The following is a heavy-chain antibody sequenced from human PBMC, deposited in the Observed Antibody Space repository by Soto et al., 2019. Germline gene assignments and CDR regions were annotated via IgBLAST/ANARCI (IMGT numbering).Heavy chain of an antibody. CDR1: GFNFSSYG. D-gene: IGHD5-18*01. V-gene: IGHV3-30*18. CDR3: AKVVGGYSYGLYFDY. J-gene: IGHJ4*02. Sequence: QVQLVESGGGVVQPGRSLRLSCAASGFNFSSYGMHWVRQAPGKGLEWVAVISYDGSNKYYADSVKGRFTISRDNSKNTLYLQMNSLRAEDTAVYYCAKVVGGYSYGLYFDYWGQGTLVTVSS. CDR2: ISYDGSNK.